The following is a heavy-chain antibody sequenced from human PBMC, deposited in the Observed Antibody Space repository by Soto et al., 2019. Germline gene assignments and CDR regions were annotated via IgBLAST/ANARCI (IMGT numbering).Heavy chain of an antibody. D-gene: IGHD6-19*01. V-gene: IGHV1-3*01. CDR3: ARAVEVAADLAY. CDR1: GYTFTGYA. J-gene: IGHJ4*02. CDR2: INAGNGNT. Sequence: ASVKVSCKASGYTFTGYAMHWVRQAPGQRLEWMGWINAGNGNTKYSQKFQGRVTITRDTSASTAYMELSSLRSEDTAVYYWARAVEVAADLAYWGQGTLVTVSS.